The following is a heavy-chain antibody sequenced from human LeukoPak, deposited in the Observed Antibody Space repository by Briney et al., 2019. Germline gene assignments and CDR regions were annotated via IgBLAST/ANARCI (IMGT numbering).Heavy chain of an antibody. V-gene: IGHV3-23*01. CDR1: GFTFGNYA. CDR3: AKDRPNGMDV. CDR2: IDGNGGSM. J-gene: IGHJ6*02. Sequence: GGSLRLSCAASGFTFGNYAISWVRQAPGKGLEWVSAIDGNGGSMYYADSVRGLFTISRDNSKNTLYLQMNSLRAEDTAVYYCAKDRPNGMDVWGQGTTVTVSS.